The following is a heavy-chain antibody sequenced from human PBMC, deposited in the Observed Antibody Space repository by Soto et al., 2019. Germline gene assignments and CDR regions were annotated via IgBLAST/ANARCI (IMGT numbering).Heavy chain of an antibody. CDR2: IYYSGST. V-gene: IGHV4-39*01. J-gene: IGHJ4*02. CDR3: ERFRSSGIDY. Sequence: SETLSLTCTVSGGSISSSSYYWGWIRQPPGKGLEWIGSIYYSGSTYYNPSLKSRVAISVDTSKNQFSLKLSSVTAADTAVYYCERFRSSGIDYWGQGTLATVSS. D-gene: IGHD6-19*01. CDR1: GGSISSSSYY.